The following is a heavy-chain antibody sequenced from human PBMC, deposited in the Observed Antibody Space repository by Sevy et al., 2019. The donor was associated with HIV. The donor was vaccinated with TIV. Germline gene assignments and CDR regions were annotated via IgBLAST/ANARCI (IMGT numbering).Heavy chain of an antibody. CDR3: AREQQVTMIVVIGGLYFDF. V-gene: IGHV3-7*01. CDR1: GFTFSSHW. Sequence: GGSLRLSCAASGFTFSSHWMTWVRQAPGKGLEWVANIKQDMSEKYYADSVKGRFTISRDNARNSLYLQMESLRAEDTAVYYCAREQQVTMIVVIGGLYFDFWGQGTLVTVSS. J-gene: IGHJ4*02. D-gene: IGHD3-22*01. CDR2: IKQDMSEK.